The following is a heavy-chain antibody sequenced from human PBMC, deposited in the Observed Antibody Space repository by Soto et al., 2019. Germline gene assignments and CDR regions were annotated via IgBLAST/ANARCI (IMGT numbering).Heavy chain of an antibody. J-gene: IGHJ6*02. Sequence: SVKVSCKASGFTFTSSAVQWVRQARGRRLEWIGWIVVGSGNTNYAQKFQERVTITRDMSTSTAYMELSSLRSEDTAVYYCAADPRFLEWFSPYYGMDVWGQGTTVTVSS. V-gene: IGHV1-58*01. D-gene: IGHD3-3*01. CDR1: GFTFTSSA. CDR2: IVVGSGNT. CDR3: AADPRFLEWFSPYYGMDV.